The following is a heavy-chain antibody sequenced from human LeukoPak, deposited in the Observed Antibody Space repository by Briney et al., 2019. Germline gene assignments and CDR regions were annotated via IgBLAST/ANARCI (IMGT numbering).Heavy chain of an antibody. CDR3: AREDYGGTLTVLFDY. CDR2: INHSGST. Sequence: KASETLSLTCAVYGGSFSGYYWSWIRQPPGKGLEWIGEINHSGSTNYNPSLKSRVTISVDTSKNQFSLKLSSVTAADTAVYYCAREDYGGTLTVLFDYWGQGTLVTVSS. CDR1: GGSFSGYY. J-gene: IGHJ4*02. V-gene: IGHV4-34*01. D-gene: IGHD4-23*01.